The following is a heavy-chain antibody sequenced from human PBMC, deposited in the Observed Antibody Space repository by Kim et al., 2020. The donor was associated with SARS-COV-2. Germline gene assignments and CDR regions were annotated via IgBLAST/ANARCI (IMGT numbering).Heavy chain of an antibody. J-gene: IGHJ3*02. D-gene: IGHD2-2*01. CDR3: ASFVSRRGVDAFDI. Sequence: SETLSLTCTVSGGSISSGGYYWSWIRQHPGKGLEWIGYIYYSGSTYYNPSLKSRVTISVDTSKNQFSLKLSSVTAADTAVYYCASFVSRRGVDAFDIWGQGTMVTVSS. CDR1: GGSISSGGYY. CDR2: IYYSGST. V-gene: IGHV4-31*03.